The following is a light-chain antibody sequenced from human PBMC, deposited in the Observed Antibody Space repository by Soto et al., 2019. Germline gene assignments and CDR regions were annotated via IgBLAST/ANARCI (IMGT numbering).Light chain of an antibody. CDR3: QQSYSTPRT. CDR1: QSISSW. V-gene: IGKV1-5*01. CDR2: DAS. J-gene: IGKJ1*01. Sequence: DIQMTQSPSTLSASVGDRVTITCRASQSISSWLAWYQQKLGRAPRLLIYDASSLESGVPSRFSGSGYGTEFTLTISSLQPDDFATYYCQQSYSTPRTFGQGTKVDI.